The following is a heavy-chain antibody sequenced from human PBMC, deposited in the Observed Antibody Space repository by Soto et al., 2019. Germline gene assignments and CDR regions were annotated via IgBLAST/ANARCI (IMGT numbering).Heavy chain of an antibody. Sequence: QVQLVESGGGVVQPGRSLRLSCAASGFTFSSFAMHWVRQAPGKGPEWVAVIWYDGSDKYYVDSVKGRFTISRDNSKNTLYLQMNSLRAEDTAVYYCARDTKSSNWYYFDYWGQGTLVTVSS. CDR2: IWYDGSDK. CDR3: ARDTKSSNWYYFDY. J-gene: IGHJ4*02. V-gene: IGHV3-33*01. CDR1: GFTFSSFA. D-gene: IGHD6-13*01.